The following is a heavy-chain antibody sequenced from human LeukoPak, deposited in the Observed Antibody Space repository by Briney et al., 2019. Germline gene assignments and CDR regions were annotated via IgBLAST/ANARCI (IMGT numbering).Heavy chain of an antibody. CDR2: SSVGGNT. CDR1: GFTFTSYA. CDR3: AKSPKPVTATLYFDY. Sequence: GGSLRLSCAASGFTFTSYAMSWVRQAPGKGLEWVSASSVGGNTHFADSVKGRFTISRDNSKNTLYLQMNSLRAEDTAVYYCAKSPKPVTATLYFDYWGQGTLVTVSS. D-gene: IGHD2-21*02. J-gene: IGHJ4*02. V-gene: IGHV3-23*01.